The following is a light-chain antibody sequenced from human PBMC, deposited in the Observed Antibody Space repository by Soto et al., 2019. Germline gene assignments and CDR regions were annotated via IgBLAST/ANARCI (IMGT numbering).Light chain of an antibody. J-gene: IGLJ2*01. CDR2: DVT. CDR3: CSYAGDYTVV. V-gene: IGLV2-11*01. CDR1: SVDVGGYNY. Sequence: QSALTQPRSVSGSPGQSVAISCAGSSVDVGGYNYVSWYQHHPGKAPKLIIYDVTQRQSGVPDRFSGSKSGNTASLTISGLQVEDEADYYCCSYAGDYTVVFGGGTKLTVL.